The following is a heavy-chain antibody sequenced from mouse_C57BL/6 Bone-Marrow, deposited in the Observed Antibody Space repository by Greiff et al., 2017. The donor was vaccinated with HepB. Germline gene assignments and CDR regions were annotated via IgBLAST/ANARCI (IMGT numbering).Heavy chain of an antibody. CDR2: ISDGGSYT. V-gene: IGHV5-4*01. D-gene: IGHD1-1*01. CDR3: ARDNGYYGSSWRYFDV. Sequence: EVQLVESGGGLVKPGGSLKLSCAASGFTFSSYAMSWVRQTPEKRLEWVATISDGGSYTYYPDNVKGRFTISRDNAKNNLYLQMSHLKSEDTAMYYCARDNGYYGSSWRYFDVWGTGTTVTVSS. J-gene: IGHJ1*03. CDR1: GFTFSSYA.